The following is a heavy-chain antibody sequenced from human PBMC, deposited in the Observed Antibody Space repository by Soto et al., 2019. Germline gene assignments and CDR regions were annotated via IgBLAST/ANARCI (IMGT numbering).Heavy chain of an antibody. D-gene: IGHD5-12*01. V-gene: IGHV1-18*01. CDR1: GYSFTRYG. CDR3: AREGYSGPSDY. CDR2: ISAYNENT. Sequence: ASVKVSCKASGYSFTRYGISWVRQAPGQGLEWMGWISAYNENTNYAQKFQGRVTMTTDTSTSTAYMELSSLRSEDTAVYYCAREGYSGPSDYWGQGTLGTVSS. J-gene: IGHJ4*02.